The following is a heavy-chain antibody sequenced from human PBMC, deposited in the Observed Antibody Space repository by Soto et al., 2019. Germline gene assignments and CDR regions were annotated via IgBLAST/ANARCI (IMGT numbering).Heavy chain of an antibody. V-gene: IGHV1-18*01. D-gene: IGHD3-16*01. CDR1: GYTFTSYG. Sequence: ASVKVSCKASGYTFTSYGISWVRQAPGQGLEWMGWISAYNGNTNYAQKLQGRVTMTTDTSTSTAYMELRSLSSDDTAVYYCARLANLWDHSTPIYCCMDVWHQGTTVIVSS. CDR3: ARLANLWDHSTPIYCCMDV. CDR2: ISAYNGNT. J-gene: IGHJ6*02.